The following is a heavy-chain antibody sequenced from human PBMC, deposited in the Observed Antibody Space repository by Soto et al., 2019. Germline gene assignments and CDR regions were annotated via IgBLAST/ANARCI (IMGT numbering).Heavy chain of an antibody. CDR1: GFTFSGYW. CDR2: IRQDGGEK. D-gene: IGHD3-22*01. CDR3: ARDEGADRFEY. J-gene: IGHJ1*01. Sequence: EVQLVESGGGLVQPGGSLRLSCAASGFTFSGYWMSWVRQTPGKGLEWVANIRQDGGEKYYVDSVRGRFTISRDNVNNSLYLQMNSLRAEDTAVYYCARDEGADRFEYWGQGTLVTVSS. V-gene: IGHV3-7*01.